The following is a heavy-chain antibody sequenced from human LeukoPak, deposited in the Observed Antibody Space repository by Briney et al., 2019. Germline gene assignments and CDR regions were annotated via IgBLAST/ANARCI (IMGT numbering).Heavy chain of an antibody. V-gene: IGHV1-69*05. Sequence: SVKVSCKASGGTFSSYAISWVRQAPGQGLEWMGRIIPIFGTANFAQKFQGRVTITTDESTSTAYMELSRLRSDDTAVYYCARLSGAYGDYSAIDYWGQGTLVTVSS. J-gene: IGHJ4*02. CDR2: IIPIFGTA. CDR1: GGTFSSYA. CDR3: ARLSGAYGDYSAIDY. D-gene: IGHD4-17*01.